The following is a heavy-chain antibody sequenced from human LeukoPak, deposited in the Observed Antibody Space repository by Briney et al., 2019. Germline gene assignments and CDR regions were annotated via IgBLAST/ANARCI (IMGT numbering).Heavy chain of an antibody. CDR2: IYYSGST. CDR1: GGSISSGDYY. D-gene: IGHD3-9*01. V-gene: IGHV4-30-4*01. CDR3: ASSLLLRYFDWSIPGMDV. Sequence: PSQTLSLTCTVSGGSISSGDYYWSWIRQPPGKGLEWIGYIYYSGSTYYNPSLKSRVTISVDTSKNQFSLKLSSVTAADTAVYYCASSLLLRYFDWSIPGMDVWGQGTTVTVSS. J-gene: IGHJ6*02.